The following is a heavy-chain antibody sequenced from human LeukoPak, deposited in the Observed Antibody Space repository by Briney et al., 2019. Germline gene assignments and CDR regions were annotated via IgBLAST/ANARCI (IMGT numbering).Heavy chain of an antibody. CDR3: ARDGAWWFDP. Sequence: ASVKVSCKASGYTFTGYYMHWVRQAPGQGLEWMGIINPSGGSTSYAQKFQGRVTMTRDMSTSTVYMELSSLRSEDTAVYYCARDGAWWFDPWGQGTLVTVSS. CDR1: GYTFTGYY. CDR2: INPSGGST. D-gene: IGHD1-26*01. V-gene: IGHV1-46*01. J-gene: IGHJ5*02.